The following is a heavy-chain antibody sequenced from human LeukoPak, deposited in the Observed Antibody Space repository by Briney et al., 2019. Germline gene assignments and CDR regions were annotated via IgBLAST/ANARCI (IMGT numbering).Heavy chain of an antibody. J-gene: IGHJ6*03. D-gene: IGHD1-1*01. CDR3: ARANEGSYYYYYYMDV. CDR2: MNPNSGNT. CDR1: GYTFTSYG. Sequence: ASVKVSCKASGYTFTSYGINWVRQATGQGLEWMGWMNPNSGNTGYAQKFQGRVTITRNTSISTAYMELSSLRSEDTAVYYCARANEGSYYYYYYMDVWGKGTTVTVSS. V-gene: IGHV1-8*03.